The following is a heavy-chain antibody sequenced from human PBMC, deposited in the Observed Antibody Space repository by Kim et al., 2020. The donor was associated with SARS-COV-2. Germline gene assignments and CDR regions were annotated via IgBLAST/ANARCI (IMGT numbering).Heavy chain of an antibody. V-gene: IGHV3-15*01. CDR3: TTDIVGADYVYYGMDV. CDR1: GFTFSNAW. D-gene: IGHD1-26*01. Sequence: GGSLRLSCAASGFTFSNAWMSWVRQAPGKGLEWVGRIKSKTDGGTTDYAAPVKGRFTISRDDSKNTPYLQMNSLKTEDTAMYYCTTDIVGADYVYYGMDVWGQGTTVTVSS. CDR2: IKSKTDGGTT. J-gene: IGHJ6*02.